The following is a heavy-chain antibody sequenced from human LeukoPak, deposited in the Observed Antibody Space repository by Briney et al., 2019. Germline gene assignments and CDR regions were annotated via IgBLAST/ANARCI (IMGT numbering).Heavy chain of an antibody. J-gene: IGHJ4*02. CDR3: AKLPTLYYYDSSGYYYFDY. Sequence: GESLKISCAASGFTFSSYAMSWVRQAPGKGLEWVSAISGSGGSTYYADSVKGRFTISRDNSKNTLYLQMNSLRAEDMAVYYCAKLPTLYYYDSSGYYYFDYWGQGTLVTVSS. D-gene: IGHD3-22*01. CDR2: ISGSGGST. V-gene: IGHV3-23*01. CDR1: GFTFSSYA.